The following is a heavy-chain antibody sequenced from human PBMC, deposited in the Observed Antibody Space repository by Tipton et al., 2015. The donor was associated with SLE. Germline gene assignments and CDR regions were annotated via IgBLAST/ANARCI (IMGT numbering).Heavy chain of an antibody. D-gene: IGHD1-26*01. CDR3: VRSRGGASCAFDY. Sequence: GLVKPSETLSLNCIVSGGSIINDNYYWGWIRQPPGKGLEFIGTIYDSGNTYYNPSYKSRVSISVDMSKEQFSLKLSSVTAADTAVYYCVRSRGGASCAFDYWGQGTLVTVSS. CDR1: GGSIINDNYY. V-gene: IGHV4-39*07. J-gene: IGHJ4*02. CDR2: IYDSGNT.